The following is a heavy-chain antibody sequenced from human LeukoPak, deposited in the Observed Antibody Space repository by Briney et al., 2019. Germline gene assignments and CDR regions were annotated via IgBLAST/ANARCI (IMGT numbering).Heavy chain of an antibody. J-gene: IGHJ3*02. CDR1: GFNFRSYA. D-gene: IGHD3-16*01. Sequence: GGSLRLSCAASGFNFRSYAFHWVRQAPGKGPEWMAFITYDGTDTYYADSVKGRFTLSRNNSQNTLYLQMNSLRAADTAVYYCARPGGYAFDMWGQGTMVTVSS. CDR2: ITYDGTDT. CDR3: ARPGGYAFDM. V-gene: IGHV3-30*04.